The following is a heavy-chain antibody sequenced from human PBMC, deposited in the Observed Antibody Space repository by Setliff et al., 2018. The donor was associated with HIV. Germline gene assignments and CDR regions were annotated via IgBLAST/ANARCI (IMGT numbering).Heavy chain of an antibody. CDR2: IIPFFRTT. D-gene: IGHD6-13*01. CDR1: GGTFSTYS. V-gene: IGHV1-69*13. CDR3: ARDKGIREAASLDY. J-gene: IGHJ4*02. Sequence: GASVKVSCKASGGTFSTYSMNWVRQAPGQGLEWMGGIIPFFRTTNYAQKFQGRVTISADESTATAYIELSSLTSQDTAVYYCARDKGIREAASLDYWGQGSLVTVSS.